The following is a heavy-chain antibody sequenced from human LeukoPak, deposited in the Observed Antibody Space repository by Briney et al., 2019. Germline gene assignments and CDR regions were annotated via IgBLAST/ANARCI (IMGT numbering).Heavy chain of an antibody. CDR2: IYYRGNT. D-gene: IGHD3-22*01. V-gene: IGHV4-39*07. Sequence: SETLSLTCTVSGGSISSSSYHWGWIRQPPGKGLEWIGSIYYRGNTHYNPSLKSRITISVDTSKNQFSLKVNSVTAADTAVYYCARARFFADDSSGHLHYYYYYMDVWGKGTTVTVFS. CDR1: GGSISSSSYH. J-gene: IGHJ6*03. CDR3: ARARFFADDSSGHLHYYYYYMDV.